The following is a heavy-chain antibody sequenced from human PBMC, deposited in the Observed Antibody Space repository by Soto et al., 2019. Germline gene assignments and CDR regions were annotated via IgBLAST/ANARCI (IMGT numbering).Heavy chain of an antibody. CDR1: GFTFSNFW. CDR3: AKDLDSSGRYEDNGSDT. V-gene: IGHV3-74*03. D-gene: IGHD6-19*01. J-gene: IGHJ5*02. Sequence: EVQLVESGGGSVQPGGSLRLSCAASGFTFSNFWMHWVRQAPGKGLVWVSRINRDGSTTTYADSVKGRFTISRDNAKNTLYLQMNSLRAEDTGVYYCAKDLDSSGRYEDNGSDTWGQGTLVTVSS. CDR2: INRDGSTT.